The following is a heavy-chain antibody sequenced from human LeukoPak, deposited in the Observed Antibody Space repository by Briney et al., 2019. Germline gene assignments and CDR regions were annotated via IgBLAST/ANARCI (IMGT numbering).Heavy chain of an antibody. CDR3: AGVRNGDFDY. Sequence: GGSLRLSCAASGFTFSSYAMSWVRQAPGKGLEWVSAISGSGGSTYYADSVKGRYTISRDNSKNTLYLQMNSLRAEDTAVYYCAGVRNGDFDYWGQGTLVTVSS. CDR2: ISGSGGST. D-gene: IGHD1-1*01. V-gene: IGHV3-23*01. CDR1: GFTFSSYA. J-gene: IGHJ4*02.